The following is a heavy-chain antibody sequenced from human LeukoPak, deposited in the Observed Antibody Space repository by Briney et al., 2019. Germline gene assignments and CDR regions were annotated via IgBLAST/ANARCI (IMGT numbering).Heavy chain of an antibody. CDR3: AKTPGIINFSSFDY. CDR2: ISGNGDRT. J-gene: IGHJ4*02. Sequence: PGGSLRLSCAASGFTFRSYAMSWVRQAPGKGLEWVSTISGNGDRTYYADSAKGRFTISRDNSKNTLYLQMNSLRAEDTAVYYCAKTPGIINFSSFDYWGQGTLVTVSS. V-gene: IGHV3-23*01. D-gene: IGHD3-16*01. CDR1: GFTFRSYA.